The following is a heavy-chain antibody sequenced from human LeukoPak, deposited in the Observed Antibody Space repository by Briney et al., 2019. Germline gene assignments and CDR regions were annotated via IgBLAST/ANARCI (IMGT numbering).Heavy chain of an antibody. CDR3: ARGVIGLLLVY. Sequence: SETLSLTCAVYGGSFSGYYWSWIRQPPGKGLEWIGEINHSGSTNYNPSLKSRVTISADTSKNQFSLKLSSVTAADTAVYYCARGVIGLLLVYWGQGTLATVSS. CDR1: GGSFSGYY. V-gene: IGHV4-34*01. J-gene: IGHJ4*02. CDR2: INHSGST. D-gene: IGHD2-15*01.